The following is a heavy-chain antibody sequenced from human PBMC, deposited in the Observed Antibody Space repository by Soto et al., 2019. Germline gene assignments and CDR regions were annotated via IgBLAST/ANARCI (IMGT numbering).Heavy chain of an antibody. CDR2: IWYDGSRK. CDR1: GFTFSSYA. Sequence: QVQLVESGGGVVQPGGSLRLSCAASGFTFSSYAMHWVRQAPGKGLEWMAVIWYDGSRKHYADSLKGRFTISRDNPKNTLYLEMNSLRVEDTAVYYCARGIHYYESNGYGPGAYWGQGTLVSVSS. CDR3: ARGIHYYESNGYGPGAY. J-gene: IGHJ4*02. D-gene: IGHD3-22*01. V-gene: IGHV3-33*01.